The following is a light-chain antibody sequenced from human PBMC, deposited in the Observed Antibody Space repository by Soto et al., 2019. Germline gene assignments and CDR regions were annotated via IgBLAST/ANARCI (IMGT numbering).Light chain of an antibody. CDR3: SSFAGNNNLV. CDR2: EVS. V-gene: IGLV2-8*01. J-gene: IGLJ2*01. Sequence: QSALTQPPSASGSPGQSVTISCTGTSSDVGGYNYVSWYQQHPGKAPKLMISEVSRRPSGVPDRFSGSNSGNTASLTVSGLQAEDEADDYCSSFAGNNNLVFGGGTKLTVL. CDR1: SSDVGGYNY.